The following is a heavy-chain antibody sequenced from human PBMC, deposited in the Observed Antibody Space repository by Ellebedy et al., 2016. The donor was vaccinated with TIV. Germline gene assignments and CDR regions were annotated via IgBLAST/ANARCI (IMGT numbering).Heavy chain of an antibody. V-gene: IGHV3-53*01. CDR3: ARGPVRYTQKGGFLDY. CDR1: GFTVSSSY. J-gene: IGHJ4*02. Sequence: PGGSLRLSCAASGFTVSSSYMTWVRQAPGKGLEWVSVVYSGGNTYYADSVKGRFTISSYNSKNTLSLEMNSLRVDDTAVYFCARGPVRYTQKGGFLDYWGQGTLVTVSS. CDR2: VYSGGNT. D-gene: IGHD3-16*01.